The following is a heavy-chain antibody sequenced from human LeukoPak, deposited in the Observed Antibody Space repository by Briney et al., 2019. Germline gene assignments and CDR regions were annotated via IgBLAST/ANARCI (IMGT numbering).Heavy chain of an antibody. CDR1: GRTFSIYA. J-gene: IGHJ5*02. D-gene: IGHD6-19*01. CDR3: ARDWWKVTSLALAGCNWFDP. V-gene: IGHV1-69*13. Sequence: SVKVSCKASGRTFSIYAISWVRQAPGQGLEWMGGIIPIFGTANYAQKFQGRVTITADESTSTAYMELSSLRSEDTAVYYCARDWWKVTSLALAGCNWFDPWGQGTLVTVSS. CDR2: IIPIFGTA.